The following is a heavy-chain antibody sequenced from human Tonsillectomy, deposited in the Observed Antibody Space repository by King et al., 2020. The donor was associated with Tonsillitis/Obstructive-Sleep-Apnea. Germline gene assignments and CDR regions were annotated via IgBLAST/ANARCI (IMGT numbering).Heavy chain of an antibody. D-gene: IGHD5-12*01. V-gene: IGHV5-51*01. CDR3: PRRGYSGYDYRGDYYYYYYMDV. Sequence: QLVQSGAEVKKPGESLKISCKGSGYSFTSYWIGWVRQMPGKGLEWMGIIYPGDSDTRYSPSFQGQVTILADKSISTAYLPWSSLKASDTAMYYCPRRGYSGYDYRGDYYYYYYMDVWGKGTTVTVSS. J-gene: IGHJ6*03. CDR1: GYSFTSYW. CDR2: IYPGDSDT.